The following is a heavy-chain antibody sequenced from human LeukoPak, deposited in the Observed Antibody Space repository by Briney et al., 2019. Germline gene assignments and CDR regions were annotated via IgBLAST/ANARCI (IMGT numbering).Heavy chain of an antibody. CDR1: GGSISSRTYG. J-gene: IGHJ6*03. CDR3: AIHMGNCYSYMDV. CDR2: ICYSGST. Sequence: RPSETLSLTCTVSGGSISSRTYGWGWLRQPPGKGLECIGRICYSGSTYYNPSLKGRVTISVDTSKNQFSRRLTSVTAADTAVYYFAIHMGNCYSYMDVWGKGNTVTASS. V-gene: IGHV4-39*01. D-gene: IGHD3-10*01.